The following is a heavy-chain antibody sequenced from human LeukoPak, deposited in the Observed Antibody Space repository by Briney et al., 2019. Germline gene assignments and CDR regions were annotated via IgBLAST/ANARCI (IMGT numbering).Heavy chain of an antibody. CDR1: GFTFGSYA. CDR2: INGSGGST. V-gene: IGHV3-23*01. D-gene: IGHD5-18*01. CDR3: AKRIQSAMATGY. J-gene: IGHJ4*02. Sequence: PGGSLRLSCAASGFTFGSYAMSWVRQAPGKGLEWVSDINGSGGSTYYADSVKGRFTISRDNSKNTLYLQMNSLRAEDTAVYYCAKRIQSAMATGYWGQGTLVTVSS.